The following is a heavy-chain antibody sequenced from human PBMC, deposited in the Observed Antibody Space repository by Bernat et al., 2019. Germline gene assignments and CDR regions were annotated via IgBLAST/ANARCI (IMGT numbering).Heavy chain of an antibody. CDR3: ARVYSGGLYYYYYYGMDV. Sequence: QVQLVQSGAEVKKPGASVKVSCKASGYTFTSYDINWVRQATGQGLEWMGGMNPNSGNTGYAQKFQGRVTMTRNTSISTAYMELSSLRSEDTAVYYCARVYSGGLYYYYYYGMDVWGQGTTVTVSS. J-gene: IGHJ6*02. V-gene: IGHV1-8*01. CDR1: GYTFTSYD. CDR2: MNPNSGNT. D-gene: IGHD2-21*01.